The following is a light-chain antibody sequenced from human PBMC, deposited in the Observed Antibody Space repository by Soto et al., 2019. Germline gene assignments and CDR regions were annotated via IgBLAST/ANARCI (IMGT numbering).Light chain of an antibody. CDR1: QSVNSNY. CDR2: GAS. V-gene: IGKV3-20*01. CDR3: QQYGSSSTWT. J-gene: IGKJ1*01. Sequence: ETVLTQSPGTLSLSPGERATLSCSASQSVNSNYLAWYQQKPGQAPRLLFSGASSRATGIPDRFSGSGSGTDFTLTISRLEPGDFAVYYCQQYGSSSTWTFGQGTKVDIK.